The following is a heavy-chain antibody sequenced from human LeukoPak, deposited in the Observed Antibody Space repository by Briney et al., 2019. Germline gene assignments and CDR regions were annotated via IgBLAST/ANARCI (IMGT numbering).Heavy chain of an antibody. CDR3: AGDFSRRIVGAKNWFDP. D-gene: IGHD1-26*01. J-gene: IGHJ5*02. CDR2: ITGSSNHI. V-gene: IGHV3-21*06. Sequence: PGGSLRLSCAASGFTFSDYSRNWVRQAPGKGLEWVSSITGSSNHIYYADSLKGRFTISRDNAKNSLYLQMNSLRAEDTAVYYCAGDFSRRIVGAKNWFDPWGQGTLVTVSS. CDR1: GFTFSDYS.